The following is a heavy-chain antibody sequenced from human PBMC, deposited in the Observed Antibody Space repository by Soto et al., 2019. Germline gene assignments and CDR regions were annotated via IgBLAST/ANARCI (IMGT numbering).Heavy chain of an antibody. V-gene: IGHV4-34*01. CDR2: ITYSGST. J-gene: IGHJ6*03. Sequence: SETLSLTCAVYGGPFRDYYWSWIRQPPGKGLEWIGEITYSGSTYYNPSLKSRVTISVDTSKNQFSLKLSSVTAADTAVYYCAKSPIYDYTWGSYRTPDDYYYYYMDVWGKGTTVTVS. CDR1: GGPFRDYY. D-gene: IGHD3-16*02. CDR3: AKSPIYDYTWGSYRTPDDYYYYYMDV.